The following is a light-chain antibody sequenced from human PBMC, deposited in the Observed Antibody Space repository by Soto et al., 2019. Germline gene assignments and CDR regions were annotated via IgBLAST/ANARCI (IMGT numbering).Light chain of an antibody. J-gene: IGKJ1*01. V-gene: IGKV3-15*01. CDR2: GAS. CDR1: QSVSSN. CDR3: QQYNSWPPWT. Sequence: EIVMTQSPATLYVSPEERATLSCRASQSVSSNLAWYQQKPGQAPRLLIYGASTRATGIPARFSGSGSGTEFTLIISSLQSEDFAVCYCQQYNSWPPWTFGQGTKGEIK.